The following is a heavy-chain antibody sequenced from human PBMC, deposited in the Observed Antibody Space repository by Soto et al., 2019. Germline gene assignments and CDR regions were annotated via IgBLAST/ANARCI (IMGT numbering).Heavy chain of an antibody. V-gene: IGHV1-3*05. Sequence: QVQLVQSGAEEKKPGASVKVSCKASGSTFTSYALHWVRQAPGQRLEWMGWINGGNGDTIYSQKFQGRATITRDTLASTAYLELSSLRSEDSAVYFCATTCDSSGSYSPACAEYFHHWGRGTLVTVSS. CDR1: GSTFTSYA. CDR2: INGGNGDT. CDR3: ATTCDSSGSYSPACAEYFHH. D-gene: IGHD3-22*01. J-gene: IGHJ1*01.